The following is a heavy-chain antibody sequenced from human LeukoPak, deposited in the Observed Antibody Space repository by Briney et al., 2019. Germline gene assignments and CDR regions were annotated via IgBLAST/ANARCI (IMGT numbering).Heavy chain of an antibody. CDR1: GFTFSSYG. D-gene: IGHD5-24*01. Sequence: GGSLRLSCAASGFTFSSYGMHWVRQAPGKGLEWVAFIRYDGSNKYYADSVRGRFTISRDNSKNTLYLQMNSLRAEDTAVYYCAKEDGPSRTLDYWGQGTLVTVSS. CDR3: AKEDGPSRTLDY. J-gene: IGHJ4*02. V-gene: IGHV3-30*02. CDR2: IRYDGSNK.